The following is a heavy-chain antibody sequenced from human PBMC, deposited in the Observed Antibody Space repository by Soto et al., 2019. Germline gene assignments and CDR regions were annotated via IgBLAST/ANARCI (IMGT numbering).Heavy chain of an antibody. CDR3: ARDDYIWGSYRYTGANWFDP. D-gene: IGHD3-16*02. CDR2: ISSDGSST. Sequence: EVQLVASGGGLVQPGGALRLSCAASGFTFSSYWMHWVRQAPGKGLVWVSRISSDGSSTCYEDSVKGGYTISRDNAKNTLYLQMNSLGAEDTAVYYCARDDYIWGSYRYTGANWFDPWGQGTPVTVSS. CDR1: GFTFSSYW. J-gene: IGHJ5*02. V-gene: IGHV3-74*01.